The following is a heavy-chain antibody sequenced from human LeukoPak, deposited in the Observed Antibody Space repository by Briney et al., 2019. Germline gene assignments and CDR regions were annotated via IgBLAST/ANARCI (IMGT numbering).Heavy chain of an antibody. CDR3: ARGASYYYDSSGYYLQGFDY. CDR1: GFTFSSYW. CDR2: IKQDGSEK. J-gene: IGHJ4*02. D-gene: IGHD3-22*01. Sequence: GGSLRLSCAASGFTFSSYWMSWVRQAPGKGLEWVANIKQDGSEKYYVDSVKGRFTISRDNAKNSLYLQMNSLRAEDTAVYYCARGASYYYDSSGYYLQGFDYWGQGTLVTVSS. V-gene: IGHV3-7*01.